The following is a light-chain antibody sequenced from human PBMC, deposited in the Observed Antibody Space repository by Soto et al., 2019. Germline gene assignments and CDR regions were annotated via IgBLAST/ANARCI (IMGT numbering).Light chain of an antibody. CDR3: ASYASSNTVL. V-gene: IGLV2-14*03. CDR1: SSNIGGYNY. J-gene: IGLJ2*01. CDR2: DVS. Sequence: QSALTQPASVSGAPGQSITISCTGTSSNIGGYNYVSWYQQHPCKAPKLMIYDVSDRPSGVSNRFSGSKSGNTASLTISGLQAEDVADYYCASYASSNTVLFGGGTKLTVL.